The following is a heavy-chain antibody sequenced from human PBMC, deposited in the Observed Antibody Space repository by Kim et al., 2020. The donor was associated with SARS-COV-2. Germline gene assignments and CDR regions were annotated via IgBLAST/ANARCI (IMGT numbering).Heavy chain of an antibody. Sequence: NSSPSLKSRVTISVDKSKNHFSLNLNSVTAADTAVYYCSGSSGRYRLDYWGQGTLVTVSS. CDR3: SGSSGRYRLDY. J-gene: IGHJ4*02. V-gene: IGHV4-4*02. D-gene: IGHD6-19*01.